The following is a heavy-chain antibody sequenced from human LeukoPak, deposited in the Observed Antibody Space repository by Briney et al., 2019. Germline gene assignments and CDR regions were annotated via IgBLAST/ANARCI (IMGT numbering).Heavy chain of an antibody. CDR3: AGRAINSVMFVY. J-gene: IGHJ4*02. D-gene: IGHD3-16*01. CDR1: GDSISTYY. Sequence: SETLSLTCTVSGDSISTYYWSWIRQPPGKGLEWIGYIHYSGSTNYNPSLRSRVTISVDTSKNQFSLKLSSATAADTAVYFCAGRAINSVMFVYWGQGTLVTVSS. V-gene: IGHV4-59*08. CDR2: IHYSGST.